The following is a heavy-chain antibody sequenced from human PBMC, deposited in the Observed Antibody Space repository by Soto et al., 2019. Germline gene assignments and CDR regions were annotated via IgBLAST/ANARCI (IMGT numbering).Heavy chain of an antibody. CDR1: GFTFSSYG. CDR2: IWYDGSNK. V-gene: IGHV3-33*01. J-gene: IGHJ4*02. CDR3: ASIMYGSGSYYHLENYDY. D-gene: IGHD3-10*01. Sequence: QVQLVESGGGVVQPGRSLRLSCAASGFTFSSYGMHWVRQAPGKGLEWVAVIWYDGSNKYYADSVKGRFTISRDNSKYTLYLQMNCLRAEDTAVYYWASIMYGSGSYYHLENYDYWGQGSLVTVSS.